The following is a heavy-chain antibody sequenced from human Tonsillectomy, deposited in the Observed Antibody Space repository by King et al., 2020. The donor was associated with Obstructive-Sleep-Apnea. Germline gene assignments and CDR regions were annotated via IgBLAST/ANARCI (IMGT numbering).Heavy chain of an antibody. D-gene: IGHD5-24*01. Sequence: LQLQESGPGLVKPSETLSLTCTVSGGSISSSSYYWGWIRQPPGKGLEGIGTIYYSGSTYYNPSLKSRVTISVDTAKNKFSLKLSSVTAADTAVYYCANEEWLQFWGQGTLVTVSS. CDR3: ANEEWLQF. CDR2: IYYSGST. J-gene: IGHJ4*02. CDR1: GGSISSSSYY. V-gene: IGHV4-39*07.